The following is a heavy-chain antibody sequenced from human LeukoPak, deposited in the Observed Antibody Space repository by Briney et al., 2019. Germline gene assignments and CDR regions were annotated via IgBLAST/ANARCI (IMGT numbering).Heavy chain of an antibody. CDR2: ISGSGGST. D-gene: IGHD2-15*01. V-gene: IGHV3-23*01. CDR1: GFTFSSYA. J-gene: IGHJ4*02. Sequence: GGSLRLSCAASGFTFSSYAMSWVRQAPGKGLEWVSAISGSGGSTYYADSVKGRFTISRDNSKNTLYLQMNSLRAEDTAVYYCAKDAVVVVAARSLISYFDYWGQGTLVTVSS. CDR3: AKDAVVVVAARSLISYFDY.